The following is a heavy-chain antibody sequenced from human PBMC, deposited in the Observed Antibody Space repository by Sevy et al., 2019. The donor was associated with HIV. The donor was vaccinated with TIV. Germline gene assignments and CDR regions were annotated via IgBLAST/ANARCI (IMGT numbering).Heavy chain of an antibody. CDR3: ASLTTVITGYYYGMDV. CDR1: GYTFTSYY. V-gene: IGHV1-46*03. Sequence: ASVKVSCKASGYTFTSYYMHWVRQAPGQGLEWMGIINPSGGSTSYAQKFQGRVTMTRDTSTSTVYMELSSLGSEDTAVYYCASLTTVITGYYYGMDVWGQGTTVTVSS. D-gene: IGHD4-17*01. CDR2: INPSGGST. J-gene: IGHJ6*02.